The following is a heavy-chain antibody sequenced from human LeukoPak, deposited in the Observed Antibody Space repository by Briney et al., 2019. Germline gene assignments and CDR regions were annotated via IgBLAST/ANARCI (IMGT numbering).Heavy chain of an antibody. CDR1: GFTFSSYA. V-gene: IGHV3-23*01. CDR3: AKPPDDSSGWYGEYFQH. D-gene: IGHD6-19*01. CDR2: ISSSGGST. J-gene: IGHJ1*01. Sequence: GGSLRLSCAASGFTFSSYAMSWVRQAPGKGLEWVSAISSSGGSTYYADSVKGRFTISRDNSKNTLYLQMNSLRAEDTAVYYCAKPPDDSSGWYGEYFQHWGQGTLVTVSS.